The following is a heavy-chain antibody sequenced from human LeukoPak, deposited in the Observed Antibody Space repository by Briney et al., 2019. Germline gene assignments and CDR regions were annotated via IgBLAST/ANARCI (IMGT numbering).Heavy chain of an antibody. CDR3: ARGLSGIPFDY. D-gene: IGHD5-18*01. J-gene: IGHJ4*02. Sequence: PSETLSLTCAVYGGSFSGYYWSWIRQPPGKWLEWIGEINHSGSTNYNPSLKSRVTISVDTSKNQFSLKLSSVTAADTAVYYCARGLSGIPFDYWGQGTLVTVSS. CDR1: GGSFSGYY. V-gene: IGHV4-34*01. CDR2: INHSGST.